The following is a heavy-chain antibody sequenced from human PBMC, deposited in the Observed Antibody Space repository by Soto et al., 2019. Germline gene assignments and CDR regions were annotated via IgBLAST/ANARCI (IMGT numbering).Heavy chain of an antibody. CDR1: GYTFTNYW. Sequence: GESLKISCKGSGYTFTNYWIGWVRQMPGKGLESVGLIYPGDSDTRYSPSFQGQVTISADKSTSTAYLQWSSLKASDTAIYYCARTPNNYDTLGFYVYWGQGTLVTVSS. V-gene: IGHV5-51*01. D-gene: IGHD3-22*01. J-gene: IGHJ4*02. CDR2: IYPGDSDT. CDR3: ARTPNNYDTLGFYVY.